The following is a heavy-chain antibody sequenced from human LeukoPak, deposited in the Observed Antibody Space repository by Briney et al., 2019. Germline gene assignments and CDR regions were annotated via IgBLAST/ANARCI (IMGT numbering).Heavy chain of an antibody. D-gene: IGHD1-26*01. CDR3: ARDGYSGSYEDWFDP. CDR2: IRSKANSYAT. J-gene: IGHJ5*02. CDR1: GFTFSGSA. V-gene: IGHV3-73*01. Sequence: PGGSLRLSCAASGFTFSGSAMHWVRQASGKGLEWVGRIRSKANSYATAYAASVKGRFTISRDDSKNTAYLQMNSLKTEDTAVYYCARDGYSGSYEDWFDPWGQGTLVTVSS.